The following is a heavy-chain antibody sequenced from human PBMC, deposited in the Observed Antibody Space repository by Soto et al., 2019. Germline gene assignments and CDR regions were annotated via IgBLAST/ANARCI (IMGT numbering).Heavy chain of an antibody. J-gene: IGHJ6*02. CDR3: ARDDIVLEPAAGVSPSYHSYYGMDV. Sequence: QVQLVQSGAEVKKPGASVKVSCKASGYTFTSYGITWVRQAPGQGLEWMGWISAYNGNTNYVQKFPGRVTLTTDTSTSTAYMELRSLRSDDTAVYYCARDDIVLEPAAGVSPSYHSYYGMDVWGQGTTVTVSS. V-gene: IGHV1-18*01. CDR1: GYTFTSYG. CDR2: ISAYNGNT. D-gene: IGHD2-2*01.